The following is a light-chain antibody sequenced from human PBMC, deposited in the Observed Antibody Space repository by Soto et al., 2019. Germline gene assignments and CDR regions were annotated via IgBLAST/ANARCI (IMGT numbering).Light chain of an antibody. CDR3: TSYSGITTLGV. CDR2: DVS. Sequence: QSVLTQPASVSGSPGQSITISCTGTSSDVGAYDYVSWYQQHPGTAPKLITYDVSHRPSGVSDRFSGSKSGNTASLTISGLQAEDEANYYCTSYSGITTLGVFGTGTKVTVL. CDR1: SSDVGAYDY. V-gene: IGLV2-14*03. J-gene: IGLJ1*01.